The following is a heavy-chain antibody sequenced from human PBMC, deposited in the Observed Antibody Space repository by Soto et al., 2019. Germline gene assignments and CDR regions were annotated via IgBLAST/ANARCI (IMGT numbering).Heavy chain of an antibody. J-gene: IGHJ6*02. CDR1: GYSFTSYW. D-gene: IGHD3-10*01. V-gene: IGHV5-51*01. CDR2: IYPGDSDT. CDR3: ARLGSSGSYYSVPRCFGYYYYGMDV. Sequence: GESLKISCKGSGYSFTSYWIGWVRQMPGKGLEWMGIIYPGDSDTRYIPSFQGQVTISADKSISTAYLQWSSLKASDTAMYYCARLGSSGSYYSVPRCFGYYYYGMDVWGQGTTVTVSS.